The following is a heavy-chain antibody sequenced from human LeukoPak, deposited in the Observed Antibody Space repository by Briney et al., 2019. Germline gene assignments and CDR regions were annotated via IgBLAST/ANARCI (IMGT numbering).Heavy chain of an antibody. CDR2: IIPIFGTA. CDR1: GGTFSSYA. Sequence: SVKVSCKASGGTFSSYAISWVRQAPGQGLEWMGGIIPIFGTANYAQKFQGRVTITTDESTSTAYMELSSLRSEDTAVYYCASGGWELLDDAFDIWGQGTMVTVSS. CDR3: ASGGWELLDDAFDI. V-gene: IGHV1-69*05. D-gene: IGHD1-26*01. J-gene: IGHJ3*02.